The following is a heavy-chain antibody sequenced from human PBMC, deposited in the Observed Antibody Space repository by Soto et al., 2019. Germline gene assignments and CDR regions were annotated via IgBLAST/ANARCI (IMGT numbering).Heavy chain of an antibody. D-gene: IGHD6-13*01. J-gene: IGHJ4*02. V-gene: IGHV1-69*01. CDR1: GGTFTSYV. Sequence: QVQLVQSGAEVKKPGSSVKVSCKASGGTFTSYVISWVRQAPGQGPEWMGGIIPMFGTPDYAQRFQGRVTITADESTNTDYMELNSLRSEDTAFYYCAVNAGTALAYYFEDWGQGTLVTVST. CDR2: IIPMFGTP. CDR3: AVNAGTALAYYFED.